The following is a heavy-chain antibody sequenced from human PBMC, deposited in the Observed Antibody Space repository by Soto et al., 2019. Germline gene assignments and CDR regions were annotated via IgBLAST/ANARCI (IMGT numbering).Heavy chain of an antibody. V-gene: IGHV4-39*01. CDR3: APLSVSLSGPYGIHV. D-gene: IGHD3-3*02. CDR2: MFYSGLT. CDR1: GYSVTSSDYY. Sequence: PSETLSLTCSVSGYSVTSSDYYWAWIRQPPGKGLEWIGSMFYSGLTYYNPSLKSLVTLSVDTSKNQCSVSLNSLTSSDTAVYSCAPLSVSLSGPYGIHVWGKGTRVTVSS. J-gene: IGHJ6*04.